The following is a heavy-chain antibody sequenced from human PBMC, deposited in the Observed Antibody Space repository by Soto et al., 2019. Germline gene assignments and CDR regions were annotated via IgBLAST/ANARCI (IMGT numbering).Heavy chain of an antibody. CDR2: ISPGGDT. V-gene: IGHV3-23*01. D-gene: IGHD1-26*01. CDR3: AKPIYERIWEEDF. Sequence: EVQLLESGGGLVQPGGSLRLSCAASGFTFTTYAMSWVRQAPGKGLEWVSAISPGGDTYYADSVKGRFTISRDNSKKMLFLQMNSLRAEDTAVYYCAKPIYERIWEEDFWGQGTLVTVSS. CDR1: GFTFTTYA. J-gene: IGHJ4*02.